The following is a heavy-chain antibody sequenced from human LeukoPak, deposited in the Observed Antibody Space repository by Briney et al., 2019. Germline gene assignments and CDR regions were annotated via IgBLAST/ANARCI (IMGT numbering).Heavy chain of an antibody. J-gene: IGHJ4*02. Sequence: PGGSLRLSCAASGFIFSSYGMHWVGQAPGKGLEWVAFIRYDGSNKYYADSVKGRFTISRDNSKNTLYLQMNSLRAEDRAVYYCAKDLIAFDYGGNSGGYWGQGTLVTVSS. CDR1: GFIFSSYG. CDR3: AKDLIAFDYGGNSGGY. V-gene: IGHV3-30*02. D-gene: IGHD4-23*01. CDR2: IRYDGSNK.